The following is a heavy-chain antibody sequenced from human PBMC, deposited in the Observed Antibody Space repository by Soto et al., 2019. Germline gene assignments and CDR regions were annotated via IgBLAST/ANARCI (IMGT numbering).Heavy chain of an antibody. V-gene: IGHV1-18*01. Sequence: ASVKVSCKASGYTFTSYGISWVRQAPGQGLEWMGWISAYNGNTNYAQKLQGRVTMTTDTSTGTAYMELRSLRSDDTAVYYCARWYYYDSSGYFDYWGKGTLVTVSS. CDR3: ARWYYYDSSGYFDY. D-gene: IGHD3-22*01. CDR1: GYTFTSYG. CDR2: ISAYNGNT. J-gene: IGHJ4*02.